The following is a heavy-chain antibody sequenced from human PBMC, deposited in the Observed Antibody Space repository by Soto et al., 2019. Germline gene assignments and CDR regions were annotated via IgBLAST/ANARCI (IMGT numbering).Heavy chain of an antibody. D-gene: IGHD3-10*01. Sequence: ASGKVSWKTPGYTFTAHDIYWGRPAPGQGLEWMGWIRASNGDTNYAQKFQTRVTMTTDKSTDTAYMDLRSLTSDDTAIYYCSRSGSAPYYYYGLDVWGQGTSVTVSS. CDR3: SRSGSAPYYYYGLDV. J-gene: IGHJ6*02. V-gene: IGHV1-18*01. CDR1: GYTFTAHD. CDR2: IRASNGDT.